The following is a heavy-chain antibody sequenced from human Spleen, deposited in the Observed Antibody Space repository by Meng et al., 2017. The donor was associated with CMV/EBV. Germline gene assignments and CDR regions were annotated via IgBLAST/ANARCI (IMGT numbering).Heavy chain of an antibody. CDR3: ARVDQLLPTGS. J-gene: IGHJ5*02. CDR1: GYSFTDYY. Sequence: SVKVSCKASGYSFTDYYMHWVRQAPGQGLEWMGGIIPILGIANYAQKFQGRVTITADKSTSTAYMELSSLRSEDTAVYYCARVDQLLPTGSWGQGTLVTVSS. V-gene: IGHV1-69*10. CDR2: IIPILGIA. D-gene: IGHD2-2*01.